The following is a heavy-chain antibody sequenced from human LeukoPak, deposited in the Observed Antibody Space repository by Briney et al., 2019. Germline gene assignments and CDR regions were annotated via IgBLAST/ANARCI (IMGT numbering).Heavy chain of an antibody. CDR1: GFTVSSNY. CDR2: IYSGGST. CDR3: ARLAYSSGWYAAFDY. D-gene: IGHD6-19*01. V-gene: IGHV3-53*01. J-gene: IGHJ4*02. Sequence: GGSLRLARAASGFTVSSNYMSWVRQAPGKGLEWVSVIYSGGSTYYADSVKGRFTISRDNSKSTLYLQMNSLRAEDTAVYYCARLAYSSGWYAAFDYWGQRTLVTVSS.